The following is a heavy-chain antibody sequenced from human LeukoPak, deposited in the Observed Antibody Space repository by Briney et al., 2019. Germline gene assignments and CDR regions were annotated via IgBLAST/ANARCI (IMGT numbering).Heavy chain of an antibody. CDR2: ISYDGRNK. CDR3: AWEKGYCSGGSCPDAFDI. V-gene: IGHV3-30*04. Sequence: PGRSLRLSCAASGFNLSNYAIHWVCQAPGKGLEWEAVISYDGRNKLYADSVKGRFTISRDNSKNTLYLQMNSLRVEDTAVYYCAWEKGYCSGGSCPDAFDIWGHGPMVTVSS. J-gene: IGHJ3*02. D-gene: IGHD2-15*01. CDR1: GFNLSNYA.